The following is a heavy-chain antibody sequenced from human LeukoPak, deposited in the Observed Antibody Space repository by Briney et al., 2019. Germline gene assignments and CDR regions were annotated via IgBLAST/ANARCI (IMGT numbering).Heavy chain of an antibody. V-gene: IGHV3-7*01. J-gene: IGHJ5*02. CDR2: IMEDGSEQ. CDR3: AIGGYYWGA. D-gene: IGHD1-1*01. CDR1: GFTFRSYW. Sequence: PGGSLRLFCAASGFTFRSYWMSWVRQAAGKGLEWVASIMEDGSEQYYVDSVKGRFTISRDNAKNSLYLQMNSLRAEDMAVYYCAIGGYYWGAWGQGTLVTVSS.